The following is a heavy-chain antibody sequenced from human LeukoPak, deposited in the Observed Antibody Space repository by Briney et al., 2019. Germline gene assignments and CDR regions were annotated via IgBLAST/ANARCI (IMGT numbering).Heavy chain of an antibody. D-gene: IGHD3-22*01. CDR2: VSGSSGNT. Sequence: PGGSLRLSCAASGFTFSTYGITWVRQAPGKGLEWVSGVSGSSGNTYYVDSVKGRFAVSRDNSKNTLYLQMNNVRTEDTAVYYCAKDDRRDSSAYSWVDYWGQGTLVTVSS. CDR1: GFTFSTYG. J-gene: IGHJ4*02. CDR3: AKDDRRDSSAYSWVDY. V-gene: IGHV3-23*01.